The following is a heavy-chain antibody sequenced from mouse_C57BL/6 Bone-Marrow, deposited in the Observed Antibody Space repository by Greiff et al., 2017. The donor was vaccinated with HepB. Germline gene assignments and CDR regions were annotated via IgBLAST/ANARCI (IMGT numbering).Heavy chain of an antibody. D-gene: IGHD1-1*01. Sequence: VQLQQSGAELARPGASVKLSCKASGYTFTSYGISWVKQRTGQGLEWIGEIYPRSGNTYYNEKFKGKATLTADKSSSTAYMELRSLTSEDSAVYFCARSPIYYYGSSYLYWYFDVWGTGTTVTVSS. CDR3: ARSPIYYYGSSYLYWYFDV. J-gene: IGHJ1*03. CDR2: IYPRSGNT. V-gene: IGHV1-81*01. CDR1: GYTFTSYG.